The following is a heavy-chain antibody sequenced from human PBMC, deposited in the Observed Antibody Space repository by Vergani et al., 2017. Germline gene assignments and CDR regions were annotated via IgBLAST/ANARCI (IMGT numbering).Heavy chain of an antibody. CDR1: GFTFTAHG. Sequence: EVQLLESGGGSAQPGESLRLSCVASGFTFTAHGLNWVRQAPGKGLEWVSGISGQNFRTHYADSVKGRFSISRNDSKNTVYLQINSLRAEDTAFYYCADLYGEEGFSPFWGQGTLVTVSS. V-gene: IGHV3-23*01. CDR3: ADLYGEEGFSPF. CDR2: ISGQNFRT. J-gene: IGHJ4*02. D-gene: IGHD3-10*01.